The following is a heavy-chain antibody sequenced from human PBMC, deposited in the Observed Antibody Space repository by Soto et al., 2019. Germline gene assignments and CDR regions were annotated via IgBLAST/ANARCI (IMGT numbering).Heavy chain of an antibody. J-gene: IGHJ4*02. CDR2: ISGSGGST. D-gene: IGHD5-18*01. V-gene: IGHV3-23*01. CDR3: AKLLQGREIQLWFLGLDY. Sequence: GGSLRLSCAASGFTFSSYAMSWVRQAPGKGLEWVSAISGSGGSTYYADSVKGRFTISRDNSKNTLYLQMNSLRAEDTAVYYCAKLLQGREIQLWFLGLDYWGQGTLVTVSS. CDR1: GFTFSSYA.